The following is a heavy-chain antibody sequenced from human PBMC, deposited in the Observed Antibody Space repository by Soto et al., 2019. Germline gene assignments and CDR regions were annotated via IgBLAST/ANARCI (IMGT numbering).Heavy chain of an antibody. Sequence: SETLSLTCTVSGGSVSSGSYYWSWIRQPPGKGLEWIGYIYYSGRTNYNPSLKSRVTISVDTSKNQFSLKLSSVTAADTAVYYCARDRVGGYSDAFDIWGQGTMVTVSS. J-gene: IGHJ3*02. D-gene: IGHD1-26*01. CDR2: IYYSGRT. V-gene: IGHV4-61*01. CDR1: GGSVSSGSYY. CDR3: ARDRVGGYSDAFDI.